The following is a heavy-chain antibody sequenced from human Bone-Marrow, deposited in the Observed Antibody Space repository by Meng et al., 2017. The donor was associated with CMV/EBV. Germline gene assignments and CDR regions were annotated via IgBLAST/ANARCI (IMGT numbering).Heavy chain of an antibody. CDR3: AKVREERWDVFDY. CDR1: GFTFSTYV. D-gene: IGHD3-10*01. Sequence: GGSLRLSCAASGFTFSTYVMTWVRQAPGKGLQWVSSIGGIGGTTYYADSVKGSFTISRDNSKNTLYLEMNSLRAEDTAVYYCAKVREERWDVFDYWCQGTLVTVSS. V-gene: IGHV3-23*01. J-gene: IGHJ4*02. CDR2: IGGIGGTT.